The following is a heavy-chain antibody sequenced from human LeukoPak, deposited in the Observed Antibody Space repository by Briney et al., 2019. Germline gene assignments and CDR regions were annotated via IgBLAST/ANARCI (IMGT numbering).Heavy chain of an antibody. CDR2: IYYSGST. CDR3: ARDLEDIVVVPAAIASGGWFDP. V-gene: IGHV4-39*07. J-gene: IGHJ5*02. CDR1: GGSISSSSYY. D-gene: IGHD2-2*02. Sequence: SETLSLTCTVSGGSISSSSYYWGWIRQPPGKGLEWIGSIYYSGSTYYNPSLKSRATISVDTSKNQFSLKLSSVTAADTAVYYCARDLEDIVVVPAAIASGGWFDPWGQGTLVTVSS.